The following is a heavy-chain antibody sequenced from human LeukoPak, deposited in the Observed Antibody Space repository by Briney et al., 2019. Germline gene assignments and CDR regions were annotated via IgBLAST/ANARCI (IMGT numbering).Heavy chain of an antibody. J-gene: IGHJ3*02. CDR2: ISWNSGSI. Sequence: GGSLRLSCAASGFTSDDYAMHWVRQAPGKGLEWVSGISWNSGSIGYADSVKGRFTISRDNAKNSLYLQMNSLRAEDTALYYCAKDPNPYGSGSYFGAFDIWGQGTMVTVSS. V-gene: IGHV3-9*02. CDR3: AKDPNPYGSGSYFGAFDI. CDR1: GFTSDDYA. D-gene: IGHD3-10*01.